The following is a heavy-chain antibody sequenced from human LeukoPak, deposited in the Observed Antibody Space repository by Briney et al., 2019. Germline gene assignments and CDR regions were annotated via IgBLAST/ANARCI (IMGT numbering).Heavy chain of an antibody. CDR2: ISSSSSYI. CDR3: ATEQTGPKGYCSSTSCYGEGGSWFDP. CDR1: GFTFSSYS. D-gene: IGHD2-2*01. V-gene: IGHV3-21*01. Sequence: GGSLGLPCAASGFTFSSYSMNWVRQAPGKGLEWVSSISSSSSYIYYADSVKGRFTISRDNAKNSLYLQMNSLRAEDTAVYYCATEQTGPKGYCSSTSCYGEGGSWFDPWGQGTLVTVSS. J-gene: IGHJ5*02.